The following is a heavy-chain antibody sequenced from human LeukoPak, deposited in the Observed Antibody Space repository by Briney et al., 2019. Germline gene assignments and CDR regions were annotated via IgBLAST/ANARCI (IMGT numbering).Heavy chain of an antibody. CDR1: RFTVSSNY. D-gene: IGHD2-2*03. J-gene: IGHJ6*02. Sequence: PGGSLRLSCAASRFTVSSNYMSWVRQAPGKGLEWVSVIYSGGSTYYADSVKGRFTVSRDNSKNTLYLQMNSLRAEDTAVSYCARAGYCSSTSCAHYYYYGMDVWGQGTTVTVSS. V-gene: IGHV3-66*01. CDR2: IYSGGST. CDR3: ARAGYCSSTSCAHYYYYGMDV.